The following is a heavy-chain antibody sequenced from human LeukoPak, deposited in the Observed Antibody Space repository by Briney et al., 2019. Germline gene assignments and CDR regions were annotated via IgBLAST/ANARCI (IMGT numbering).Heavy chain of an antibody. Sequence: GGSLRLSCAASGFTFSSCWMSWVRQAPGKGLEWVAYIKQDGSEKYYVDSVKGRFTISRDNAKNSLYLQMNSLRAEDTAVYYCARVLIVATIVYFDYWGQGTLVTVSS. J-gene: IGHJ4*02. CDR2: IKQDGSEK. D-gene: IGHD5-12*01. CDR3: ARVLIVATIVYFDY. CDR1: GFTFSSCW. V-gene: IGHV3-7*01.